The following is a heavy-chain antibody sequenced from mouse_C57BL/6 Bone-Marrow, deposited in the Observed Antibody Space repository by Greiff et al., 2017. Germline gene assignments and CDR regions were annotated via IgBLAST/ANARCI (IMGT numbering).Heavy chain of an antibody. CDR2: IYPRSGNT. D-gene: IGHD2-1*01. J-gene: IGHJ3*01. CDR1: GYTFTSYG. CDR3: ASGGVYYGTPFAY. V-gene: IGHV1-81*01. Sequence: VQLQQSGAELARPAASVKLSCKASGYTFTSYGISWVKQRTGQGLEWIGEIYPRSGNTYYNEKFKGKATLTADKSSSTAYMELRSLTSEDSAVYFCASGGVYYGTPFAYWGQGTLVTVSA.